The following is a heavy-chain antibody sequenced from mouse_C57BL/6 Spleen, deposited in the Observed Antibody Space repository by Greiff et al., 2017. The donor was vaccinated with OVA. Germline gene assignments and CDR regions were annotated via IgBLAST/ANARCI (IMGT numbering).Heavy chain of an antibody. D-gene: IGHD2-5*01. CDR3: ARGAYYSNYDGDY. V-gene: IGHV5-17*01. CDR1: GSTFSDYG. Sequence: EVMLVESGGGLVKPGGSLKLSCAASGSTFSDYGMHWVRQAPEKGLEWVAYISSGSSTIYYADTVKGRFPISRDNTKNTLFLQMTSLRSEDTAMYYCARGAYYSNYDGDYWGQGTTLPVSS. J-gene: IGHJ2*01. CDR2: ISSGSSTI.